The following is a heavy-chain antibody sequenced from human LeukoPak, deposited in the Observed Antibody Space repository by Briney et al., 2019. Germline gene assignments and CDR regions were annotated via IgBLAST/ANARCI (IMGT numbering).Heavy chain of an antibody. CDR2: IRYDGSNK. CDR3: ATVQWLVIDY. V-gene: IGHV3-30*02. D-gene: IGHD6-19*01. Sequence: GGSLRLSCAASGFTFSSYGMHWVRQAPGKGLEWVAFIRYDGSNKYYADSVKGRFTISRDNSKNTLYLQMNSLRAEDTAVYYCATVQWLVIDYWGQGTLVTVSS. CDR1: GFTFSSYG. J-gene: IGHJ4*02.